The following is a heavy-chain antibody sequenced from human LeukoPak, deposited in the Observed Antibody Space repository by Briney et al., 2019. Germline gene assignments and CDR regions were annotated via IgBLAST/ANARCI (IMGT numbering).Heavy chain of an antibody. CDR2: IYYSGST. V-gene: IGHV4-59*08. CDR3: ARLSSSWSKYYFDY. Sequence: SETLSLTCTVSGGSISDYYWSWIRQPPGKGLEWIGHIYYSGSTNYNPSLKSRVTISVDTSKNQFSLKLSSVTAADTAVYYCARLSSSWSKYYFDYWGQGTLVTVSS. J-gene: IGHJ4*02. D-gene: IGHD6-13*01. CDR1: GGSISDYY.